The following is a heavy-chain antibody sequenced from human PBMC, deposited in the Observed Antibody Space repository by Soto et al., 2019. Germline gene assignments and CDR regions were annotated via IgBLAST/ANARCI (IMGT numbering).Heavy chain of an antibody. V-gene: IGHV4-39*07. Sequence: KPSETLSLTCTVSGGSLSSRSYFWGWIRQPPGKGLEWIGSIYYSGNTYLNPSLKSRVTISVDTSKNQFSLKLSSVTAADTAVYYCARGSSSWYFLREDPNYGMDVWGQGTTVTVSS. CDR2: IYYSGNT. D-gene: IGHD6-13*01. J-gene: IGHJ6*02. CDR1: GGSLSSRSYF. CDR3: ARGSSSWYFLREDPNYGMDV.